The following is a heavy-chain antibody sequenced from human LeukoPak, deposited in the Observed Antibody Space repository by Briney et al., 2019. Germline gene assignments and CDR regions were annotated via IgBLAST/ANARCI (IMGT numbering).Heavy chain of an antibody. J-gene: IGHJ4*02. CDR2: IRYDGSNK. D-gene: IGHD2-2*01. CDR3: ANGGYCSSTSCYPFLLPPDY. CDR1: GFTFSSYG. Sequence: GGSLRLSCAASGFTFSSYGMHWVRQAPGKGLEWVAFIRYDGSNKYYADSVKGRFTISRDNSKNTLYLQMNSLRAEDTAVYYCANGGYCSSTSCYPFLLPPDYWGQGTLVTVSS. V-gene: IGHV3-30*02.